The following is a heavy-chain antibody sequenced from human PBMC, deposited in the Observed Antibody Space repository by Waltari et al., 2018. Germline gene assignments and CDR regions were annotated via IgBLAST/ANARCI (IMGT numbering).Heavy chain of an antibody. D-gene: IGHD6-13*01. CDR2: VSAYNGNT. V-gene: IGHV1-18*01. Sequence: QVQLVQSGAEVKKPGASVKVSCKASGYTFTSYGISWVRQAPGQGLEWMGWVSAYNGNTNYAQKLQGRGTMTTDTSTSTAYMGLRSLRSDDTAVDYCASGHRVTAAGTFDYWGQGTLVTVSS. CDR1: GYTFTSYG. J-gene: IGHJ4*02. CDR3: ASGHRVTAAGTFDY.